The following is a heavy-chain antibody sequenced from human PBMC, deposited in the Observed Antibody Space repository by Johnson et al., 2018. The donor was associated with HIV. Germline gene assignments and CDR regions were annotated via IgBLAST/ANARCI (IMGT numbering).Heavy chain of an antibody. CDR3: ARDGGDIVVVVAATQAFDI. V-gene: IGHV3-33*01. J-gene: IGHJ3*02. CDR1: GFTFSSYG. CDR2: IWFEGSNR. Sequence: VQLVESGGGVVQPGRSLRVSCAASGFTFSSYGMHWVRQAPGKGLEWVGVIWFEGSNRYYADSVKGRVTISRDHSKNNLYLQMNSLRAEDTGVYYCARDGGDIVVVVAATQAFDIWGQGTMVTVSS. D-gene: IGHD2-15*01.